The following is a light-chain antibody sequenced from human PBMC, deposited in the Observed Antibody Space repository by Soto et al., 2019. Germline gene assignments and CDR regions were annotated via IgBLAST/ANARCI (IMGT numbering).Light chain of an antibody. CDR1: SSDVGSYNL. V-gene: IGLV2-23*01. J-gene: IGLJ1*01. CDR2: EGS. CDR3: CPYAGSSTSPYV. Sequence: QSALTQPASVSGSPGQSITISCTGTSSDVGSYNLVSWYQQHPGKAPKLMIYEGSKRPSGVSNRFSGSKSGNTASLTISGLQAEDEADYYCCPYAGSSTSPYVFGTGTKLTVL.